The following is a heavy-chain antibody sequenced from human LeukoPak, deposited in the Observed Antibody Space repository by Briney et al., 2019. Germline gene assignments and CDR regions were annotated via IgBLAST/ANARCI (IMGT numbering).Heavy chain of an antibody. CDR2: IYSGDST. Sequence: GGSLRLSCAASGFTVDSNYMSWVRQAPGKGLEWVSVIYSGDSTYYDDSAKGGFTISRDISKNTLYLQMNSLRPEDTAVYHWARDLWYATRYWRQGTLVSVSS. J-gene: IGHJ4*02. CDR1: GFTVDSNY. V-gene: IGHV3-66*01. CDR3: ARDLWYATRY. D-gene: IGHD3-10*01.